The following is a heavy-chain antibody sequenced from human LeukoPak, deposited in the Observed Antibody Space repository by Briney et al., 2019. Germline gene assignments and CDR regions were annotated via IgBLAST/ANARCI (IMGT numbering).Heavy chain of an antibody. CDR3: ARDRYYDSSGYYYDDAFDI. CDR1: GYTFTSYD. V-gene: IGHV1-8*01. Sequence: ASVKVSCKASGYTFTSYDINWVRQATGQGLEWMGWMNPNSGNTGYAQKFQGRVTVTRDTSTSTVYMELSSLRSDDTAVYYCARDRYYDSSGYYYDDAFDIWGQGTMVTVSS. CDR2: MNPNSGNT. D-gene: IGHD3-22*01. J-gene: IGHJ3*02.